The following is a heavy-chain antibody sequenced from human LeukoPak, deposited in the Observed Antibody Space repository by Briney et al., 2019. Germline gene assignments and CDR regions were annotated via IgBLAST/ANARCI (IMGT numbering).Heavy chain of an antibody. V-gene: IGHV1-2*02. CDR3: ARQSTYTYNDLDS. Sequence: APVKVSCKASGYTFTGYYMHWVRQAPGQGLEWMGWIKPNSGGTDSAQKFQGRVTMTRDTSISTTYMELRGLRSDDTAVYYCARQSTYTYNDLDSWGQGTLITVSS. J-gene: IGHJ4*02. D-gene: IGHD5-18*01. CDR1: GYTFTGYY. CDR2: IKPNSGGT.